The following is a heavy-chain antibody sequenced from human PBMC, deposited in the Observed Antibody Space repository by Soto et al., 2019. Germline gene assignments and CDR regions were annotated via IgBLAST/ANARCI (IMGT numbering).Heavy chain of an antibody. D-gene: IGHD2-8*01. V-gene: IGHV6-1*01. CDR3: ARLIGDSWLDS. J-gene: IGHJ5*01. CDR2: TYYRSKWYT. Sequence: SQTLSLTFAISVDGVSSNSATWDWIRQSPSRGLEWLGRTYYRSKWYTDYAVSVKGRITINPDTSNNHLSLQLDSVTPDDTAVNYCARLIGDSWLDSWGQGTLVTV. CDR1: VDGVSSNSAT.